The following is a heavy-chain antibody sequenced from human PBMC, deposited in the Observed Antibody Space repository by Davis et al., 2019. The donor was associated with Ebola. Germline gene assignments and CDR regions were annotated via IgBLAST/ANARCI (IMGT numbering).Heavy chain of an antibody. J-gene: IGHJ5*02. V-gene: IGHV1-69*13. CDR2: IIPIFGTA. D-gene: IGHD7-27*01. CDR3: ARNGELGIVLNWFDP. Sequence: AASVKVSCKASGYTFTDYDIHWVRWATGQGLEWMGGIIPIFGTANYAQKFQGRVTITADESTSTAYMELSSLRSEDTAVYYCARNGELGIVLNWFDPWGQGTLVAVSS. CDR1: GYTFTDYD.